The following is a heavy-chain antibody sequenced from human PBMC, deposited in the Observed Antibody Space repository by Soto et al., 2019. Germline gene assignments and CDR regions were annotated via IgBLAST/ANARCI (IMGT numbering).Heavy chain of an antibody. V-gene: IGHV3-30-3*01. CDR1: GFTFSSYA. J-gene: IGHJ4*02. CDR2: ISYDGSNK. D-gene: IGHD3-22*01. Sequence: GGSLRLSCAASGFTFSSYAMHWVRQAPGKGLEWVAVISYDGSNKYYADSVKGRFTISRDNSKNTLYLQMNSLRAEGTAVYYCARELDYYDSSGYNPSSYFDYWGQGTLVTVSS. CDR3: ARELDYYDSSGYNPSSYFDY.